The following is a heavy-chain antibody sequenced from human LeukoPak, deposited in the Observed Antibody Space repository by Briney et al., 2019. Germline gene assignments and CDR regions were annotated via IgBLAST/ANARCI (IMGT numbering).Heavy chain of an antibody. V-gene: IGHV4-59*01. D-gene: IGHD2-2*01. CDR3: AREGYCSSTSCYDWFDP. Sequence: SETLSLTCTVSGGSISSYYWSWIRQPPGKGLEWIGYIYYSGSTNYNPSLKSRVTISVDTSKNQFSLKLSSATAADTAVYYCAREGYCSSTSCYDWFDPWGQGTLVTVSS. CDR1: GGSISSYY. J-gene: IGHJ5*02. CDR2: IYYSGST.